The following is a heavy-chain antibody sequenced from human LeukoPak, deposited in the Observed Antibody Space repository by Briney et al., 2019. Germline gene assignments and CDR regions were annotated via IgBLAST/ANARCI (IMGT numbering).Heavy chain of an antibody. D-gene: IGHD1-26*01. Sequence: ASVKVSCKASGYTFTSYYMHWVRQAPGQGREGMGMINPSGGSTSYAQKFQGRVTMTRDTSTSTVYMELSSLRSEDTAVYYCARGGIVGATFFAFDIWGQGTMVTVSS. CDR2: INPSGGST. CDR3: ARGGIVGATFFAFDI. CDR1: GYTFTSYY. V-gene: IGHV1-46*03. J-gene: IGHJ3*02.